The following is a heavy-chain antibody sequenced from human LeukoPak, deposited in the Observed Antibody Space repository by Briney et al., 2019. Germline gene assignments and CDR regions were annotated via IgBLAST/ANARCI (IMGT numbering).Heavy chain of an antibody. Sequence: GGSLRLSCAASGFTFSKYDMYWIRQAPGKGLECVSVISRDGTTYYADSVKGRFTISRDNSQNTLSPQMNSLKAEDTAVYYCSKKGQNDDYGKPDWGQGTLVTVSS. CDR1: GFTFSKYD. J-gene: IGHJ4*02. D-gene: IGHD4-17*01. CDR3: SKKGQNDDYGKPD. CDR2: ISRDGTT. V-gene: IGHV3-23*01.